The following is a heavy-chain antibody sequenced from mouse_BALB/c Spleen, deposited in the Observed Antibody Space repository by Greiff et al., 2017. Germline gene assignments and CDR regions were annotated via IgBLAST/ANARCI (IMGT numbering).Heavy chain of an antibody. D-gene: IGHD3-1*01. V-gene: IGHV14-3*02. J-gene: IGHJ3*01. CDR2: IDPANGNT. Sequence: EVQRVESGAELVKPGASVKLSCTASGFNIKDTYMHWVKQRPEQGLEWIGRIDPANGNTKYDPKFQGKATITADTSSNTAYLQLSSLTSEDTAVYYCARSLGAWGQGTLVTVSA. CDR1: GFNIKDTY. CDR3: ARSLGA.